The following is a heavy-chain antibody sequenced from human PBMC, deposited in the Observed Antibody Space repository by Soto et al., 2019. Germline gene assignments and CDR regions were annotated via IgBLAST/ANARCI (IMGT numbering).Heavy chain of an antibody. CDR1: GGSVSSGGYY. Sequence: PSETLSLTCTVSGGSVSSGGYYWSWIRQHPGKGLEWIGYIYYSGSTYYNPSLKSRVTISVDTSKNQFSLKLSSVTAADTAVYYCARVRFYGDSINYFDYWGQGTLVTVSS. D-gene: IGHD4-17*01. CDR3: ARVRFYGDSINYFDY. J-gene: IGHJ4*02. CDR2: IYYSGST. V-gene: IGHV4-31*03.